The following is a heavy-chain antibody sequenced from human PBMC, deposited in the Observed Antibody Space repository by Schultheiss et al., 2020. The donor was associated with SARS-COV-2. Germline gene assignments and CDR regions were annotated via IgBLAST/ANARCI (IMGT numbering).Heavy chain of an antibody. D-gene: IGHD3-9*01. CDR2: INSDGSAS. CDR1: GFTFRNYW. J-gene: IGHJ4*02. CDR3: ARVDWEDEGCAY. V-gene: IGHV3-74*01. Sequence: GGSLRLSCAASGFTFRNYWMHWVRQIPGKGLVWVSRINSDGSASSYADSVKGRFTISRDNAKNSLYLQMNSLRAEDTAVYYCARVDWEDEGCAYWGQGTLVTVSS.